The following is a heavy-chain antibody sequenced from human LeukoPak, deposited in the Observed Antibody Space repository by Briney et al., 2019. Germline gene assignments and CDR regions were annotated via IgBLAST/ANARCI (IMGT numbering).Heavy chain of an antibody. CDR1: GFTISSSY. CDR3: ARAYCSTTSCYPHLFDY. J-gene: IGHJ4*02. V-gene: IGHV3-53*01. D-gene: IGHD2-2*01. Sequence: GGSLRLSCAASGFTISSSYMSWVRQAPGKGLEWVSLIYIGGNTDHADSVKGRFTISRDNSKSTLYLQMNSLRAEDTAVYYCARAYCSTTSCYPHLFDYWGQGTLVTVSS. CDR2: IYIGGNT.